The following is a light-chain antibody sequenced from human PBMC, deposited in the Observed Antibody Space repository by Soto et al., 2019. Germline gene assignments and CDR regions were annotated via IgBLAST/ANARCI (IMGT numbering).Light chain of an antibody. CDR2: FAS. CDR1: QSVRDDY. V-gene: IGKV3-20*01. J-gene: IGKJ2*01. CDR3: QQYGSSPRT. Sequence: EIVLTQSPGSLSLSPGESAALSCRASQSVRDDYFAWYQQRSGQAPRLLISFASRRAAGIPDRFTGSGSGTDFTLTISRVEPEDLAVYFCQQYGSSPRTFGQGTKLEI.